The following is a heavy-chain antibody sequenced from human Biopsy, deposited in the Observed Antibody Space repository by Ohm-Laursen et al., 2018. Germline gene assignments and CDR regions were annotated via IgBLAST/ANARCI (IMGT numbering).Heavy chain of an antibody. CDR1: GGSISNNNYY. D-gene: IGHD3-22*01. J-gene: IGHJ5*02. CDR3: ARDYDTSGYYYVS. CDR2: IFYRGST. V-gene: IGHV4-39*01. Sequence: SGTLSLTCTVSGGSISNNNYYWGWIRQPPGKGLEWIGSIFYRGSTHYKPSLKSRVNISVDTSKNQFSLKLNSVTAADTVVYYCARDYDTSGYYYVSWGQGTLVTVSS.